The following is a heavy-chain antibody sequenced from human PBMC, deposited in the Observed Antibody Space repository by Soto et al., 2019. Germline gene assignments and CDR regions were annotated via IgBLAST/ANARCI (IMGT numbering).Heavy chain of an antibody. Sequence: GGSLSLSSTASLFTVSTYAMRWVRQAPGKGLEWVSAISGSGGSTYYADSVKGRFTISRDNSKNTLYLQMNSLRAENTAVYYCAKDFRGVRSVDAFDIWGQGTMVPVSS. CDR2: ISGSGGST. V-gene: IGHV3-23*01. CDR1: LFTVSTYA. J-gene: IGHJ3*02. D-gene: IGHD3-10*01. CDR3: AKDFRGVRSVDAFDI.